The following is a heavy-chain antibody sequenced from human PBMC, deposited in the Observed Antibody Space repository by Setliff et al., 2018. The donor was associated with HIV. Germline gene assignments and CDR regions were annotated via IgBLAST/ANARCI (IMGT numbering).Heavy chain of an antibody. Sequence: SETLSLTCTVSGASTSCNTYSWVWIRQPPGKGLEWIGSLYYSGSTYYNPSLKSRVTISGDTSKNQCSLELTSVTAADTAVYYCARGTRYNGDRNPNWSDPWGQGPLVTVSS. V-gene: IGHV4-39*07. CDR1: GASTSCNTYS. CDR2: LYYSGST. D-gene: IGHD1-1*01. J-gene: IGHJ5*02. CDR3: ARGTRYNGDRNPNWSDP.